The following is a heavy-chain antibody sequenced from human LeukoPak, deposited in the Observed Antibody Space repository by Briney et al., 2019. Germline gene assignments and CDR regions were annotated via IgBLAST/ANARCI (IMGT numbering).Heavy chain of an antibody. D-gene: IGHD3-22*01. V-gene: IGHV4-34*01. CDR3: ARLIYYDSSGYLDY. CDR2: INYSGST. J-gene: IGHJ4*02. CDR1: GGSFSSYY. Sequence: PSETLSLTCAVYGGSFSSYYWSWIRQPPGKGLEWIGKINYSGSTDYNPSLKSRVTISVDMSKNQFSLKLSSLTAADTAVYYCARLIYYDSSGYLDYWGQGSLVTVSS.